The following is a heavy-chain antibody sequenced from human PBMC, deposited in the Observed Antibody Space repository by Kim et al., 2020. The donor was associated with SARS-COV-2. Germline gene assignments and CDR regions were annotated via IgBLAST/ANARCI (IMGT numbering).Heavy chain of an antibody. CDR2: IYYSGST. J-gene: IGHJ4*02. V-gene: IGHV4-59*13. CDR1: GGSISSYY. Sequence: SETLSLTCTVSGGSISSYYWSWIRQPPGKGLEWIGYIYYSGSTNYNPSLKSRVTISVDTSKNQFSLKLSSVTAADTAVYYCARGRFRDFWSGPTDYWGQGTLVTVSS. CDR3: ARGRFRDFWSGPTDY. D-gene: IGHD3-3*01.